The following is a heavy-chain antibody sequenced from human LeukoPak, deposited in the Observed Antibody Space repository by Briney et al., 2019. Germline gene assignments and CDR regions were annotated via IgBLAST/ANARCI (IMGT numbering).Heavy chain of an antibody. CDR1: GGSISSSSYY. J-gene: IGHJ6*03. V-gene: IGHV4-39*07. CDR3: ARVVAARPLIYYYYYMDV. D-gene: IGHD6-6*01. CDR2: IYYSGST. Sequence: SETLSLTCTVSGGSISSSSYYWGWIRQPPGKGLEWIGSIYYSGSTYYNPSLKSRVTISVDTSKNQFSLKLSSVTAADTAVYYCARVVAARPLIYYYYYMDVWGKGTTVTVSS.